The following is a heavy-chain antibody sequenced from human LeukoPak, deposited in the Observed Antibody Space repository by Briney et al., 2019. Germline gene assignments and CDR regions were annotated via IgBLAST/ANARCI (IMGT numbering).Heavy chain of an antibody. D-gene: IGHD1-26*01. J-gene: IGHJ4*02. CDR2: ISSSSSYI. V-gene: IGHV3-21*04. CDR1: GFTFSSYS. CDR3: AKKEFGATTDY. Sequence: PGGSLRLSCAASGFTFSSYSMNWVRQAPGKGLEWVSSISSSSSYIYYADSVKGRFTISRDNSKNTLYLQMNSLRAEDTAVYYCAKKEFGATTDYWGQGTLVTVSS.